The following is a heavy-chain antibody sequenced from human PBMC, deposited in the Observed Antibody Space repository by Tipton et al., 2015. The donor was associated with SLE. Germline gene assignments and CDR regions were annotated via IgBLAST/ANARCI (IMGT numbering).Heavy chain of an antibody. CDR3: ARVLVALLDL. CDR2: INHSGST. D-gene: IGHD2-15*01. V-gene: IGHV4-34*01. Sequence: TLSLTCAVYGGSFSGYYWSWIRQPPGKEVEWIGDINHSGSTNYNPSLKSRVTISVDTSKNQFSLKLSSVTAADTAVYYCARVLVALLDLWGRGTLVTVSS. CDR1: GGSFSGYY. J-gene: IGHJ2*01.